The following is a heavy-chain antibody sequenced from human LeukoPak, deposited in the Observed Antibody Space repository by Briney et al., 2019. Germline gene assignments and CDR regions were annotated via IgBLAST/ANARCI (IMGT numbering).Heavy chain of an antibody. Sequence: ASVKVSCKASGYTFTSYAMHWVRQAPGQRLEWMGWINAGNGNTKYSQKFQGRVTMTRDTSTSAVYMELSSLRSEDTAVYYCARGEWYYYDSSGPIGPYNWFDPWGQGTLVTVSS. D-gene: IGHD3-22*01. CDR3: ARGEWYYYDSSGPIGPYNWFDP. J-gene: IGHJ5*02. CDR2: INAGNGNT. V-gene: IGHV1-3*01. CDR1: GYTFTSYA.